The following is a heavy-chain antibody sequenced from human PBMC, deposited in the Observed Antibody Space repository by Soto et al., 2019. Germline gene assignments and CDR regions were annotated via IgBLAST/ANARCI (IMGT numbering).Heavy chain of an antibody. CDR2: ISYDGSNK. J-gene: IGHJ5*02. Sequence: GGSLRLSCAASGFTFSSYGMHWVRQAPGKGLEWVAVISYDGSNKYYADSVKGRFTISRDNSKNTLYLQMNSLRAEDTAVYYCAKSRWAGAINWFDPWGQGTLVTVSS. D-gene: IGHD1-26*01. CDR3: AKSRWAGAINWFDP. V-gene: IGHV3-30*18. CDR1: GFTFSSYG.